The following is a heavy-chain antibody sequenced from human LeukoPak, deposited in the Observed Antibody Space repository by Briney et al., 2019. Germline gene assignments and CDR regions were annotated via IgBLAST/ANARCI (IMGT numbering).Heavy chain of an antibody. J-gene: IGHJ4*02. D-gene: IGHD7-27*01. V-gene: IGHV3-21*01. CDR1: GFTFSSYA. CDR3: ARGGRQTGLGY. CDR2: ISSSSSYI. Sequence: PGGSLRLSCAASGFTFSSYAMSWVRQAPGKGLEWVSSISSSSSYIYYADSVKGRYTISRDNAKNPLYLQMNSLRAEDTAVYYCARGGRQTGLGYWGQGTLVTVSS.